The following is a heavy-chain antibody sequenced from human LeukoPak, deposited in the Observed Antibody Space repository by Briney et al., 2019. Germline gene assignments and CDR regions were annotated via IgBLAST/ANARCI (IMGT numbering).Heavy chain of an antibody. CDR3: ARDYWGSLDF. J-gene: IGHJ4*02. CDR2: GEST. CDR1: GGSIRSASYH. D-gene: IGHD7-27*01. Sequence: PSETLSLTCTVSGGSIRSASYHWGWIRQPPGKGLEWTGYGESTNYNSSLRSRVTISVDWSKSQFSLQLRSLTVADTAVYYCARDYWGSLDFWGRGILVTVSS. V-gene: IGHV4-39*07.